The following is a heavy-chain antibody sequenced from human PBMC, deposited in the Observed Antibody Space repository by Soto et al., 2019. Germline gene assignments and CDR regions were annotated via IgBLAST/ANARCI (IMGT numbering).Heavy chain of an antibody. CDR1: GFTFNTYN. CDR3: ARDLNKWSSKAQLPTAGMDV. J-gene: IGHJ6*02. V-gene: IGHV3-21*01. D-gene: IGHD2-2*01. CDR2: ISSSSTYI. Sequence: GGSLRLSCAASGFTFNTYNMNWVRQAPGKGLEWVSSISSSSTYIFYADSVRGRFTISRDNAENSLYLQMSSLRAEDTAVYYCARDLNKWSSKAQLPTAGMDVWGQGTTVTVSS.